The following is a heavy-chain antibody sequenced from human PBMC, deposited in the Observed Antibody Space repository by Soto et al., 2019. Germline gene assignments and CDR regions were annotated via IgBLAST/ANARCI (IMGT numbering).Heavy chain of an antibody. CDR1: GGSISNNY. J-gene: IGHJ4*02. V-gene: IGHV4-59*01. CDR2: IYYSGST. CDR3: ARGGWSLDY. D-gene: IGHD2-15*01. Sequence: SETLSLTCTVSGGSISNNYWSWIRQPPGKGLEWIGYIYYSGSTNYKSSLESRVTMSVDTSKNQFSLKLNSVTAADTAVYYCARGGWSLDYWGQGTLVTVSS.